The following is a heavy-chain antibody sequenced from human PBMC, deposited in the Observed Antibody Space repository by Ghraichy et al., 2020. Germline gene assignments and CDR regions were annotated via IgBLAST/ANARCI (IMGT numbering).Heavy chain of an antibody. V-gene: IGHV4-34*01. CDR3: ARGPLRRSDYFDY. Sequence: SETLSLTCAVYGGSFSGYYWSWIRQPPGKGLEWIGEINHSGSTNYNPSLKSRVTISVDTSKNQFSLKLSSVTAADTAVYYCARGPLRRSDYFDYWGQGTLVTVSS. J-gene: IGHJ4*02. CDR1: GGSFSGYY. CDR2: INHSGST.